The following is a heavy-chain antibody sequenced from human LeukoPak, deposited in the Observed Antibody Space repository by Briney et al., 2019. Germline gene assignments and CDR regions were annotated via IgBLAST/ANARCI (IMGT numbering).Heavy chain of an antibody. Sequence: ASVKVSCKASGYTFTSYGISWVRQAPGQGLEWMGWISAYNGDTNYAQKLQGRVTMTTDTSTSTAYMELRSLRSDDTAVYYCARSAKTLAGTRYFQHWGQGTLVTVSS. J-gene: IGHJ1*01. V-gene: IGHV1-18*01. D-gene: IGHD1-1*01. CDR2: ISAYNGDT. CDR3: ARSAKTLAGTRYFQH. CDR1: GYTFTSYG.